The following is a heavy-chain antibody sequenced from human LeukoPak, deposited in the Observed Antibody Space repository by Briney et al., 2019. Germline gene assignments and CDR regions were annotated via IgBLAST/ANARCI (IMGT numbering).Heavy chain of an antibody. CDR2: INPSGGST. CDR3: ARDSLSGYELNY. J-gene: IGHJ4*02. V-gene: IGHV1-46*01. Sequence: ASVKVSCKASGYTFTSYYMHWVRQAPGQGLEWMGIINPSGGSTSYAQKFQGRVTMTRDTSTSTVYMEPSSLRSEDTAVYYCARDSLSGYELNYWGQGTLVTVSS. D-gene: IGHD5-12*01. CDR1: GYTFTSYY.